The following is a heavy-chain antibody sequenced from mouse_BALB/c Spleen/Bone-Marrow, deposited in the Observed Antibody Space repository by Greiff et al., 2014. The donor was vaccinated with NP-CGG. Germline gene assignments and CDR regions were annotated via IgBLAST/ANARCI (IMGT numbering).Heavy chain of an antibody. Sequence: DVQPQESGAELVKPGASVKLSCTASGFNIKDTYMHWVKQRPEQGLEWIGRIDPANGNTKYDPKFQGKATITADTSSNTAYLQLSSLTSEDTAVYYCAVYYYGSSGFAYWGQGTLVTVSA. J-gene: IGHJ3*01. CDR2: IDPANGNT. D-gene: IGHD1-1*01. V-gene: IGHV14-3*02. CDR1: GFNIKDTY. CDR3: AVYYYGSSGFAY.